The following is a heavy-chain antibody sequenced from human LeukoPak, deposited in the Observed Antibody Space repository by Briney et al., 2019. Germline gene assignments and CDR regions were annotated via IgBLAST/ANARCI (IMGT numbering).Heavy chain of an antibody. CDR2: ISYDGSNK. CDR1: GFTFSSYA. Sequence: GGSLRLSCAASGFTFSSYAMHWVRQAPGKGLEWVAVISYDGSNKYYADSVKGRFTISRDNSKNTLYLQMNSLRAEDTAVYYCAKGPVSNYYYYMDVWGKGTTVTVSS. CDR3: AKGPVSNYYYYMDV. J-gene: IGHJ6*03. V-gene: IGHV3-30-3*01. D-gene: IGHD4-11*01.